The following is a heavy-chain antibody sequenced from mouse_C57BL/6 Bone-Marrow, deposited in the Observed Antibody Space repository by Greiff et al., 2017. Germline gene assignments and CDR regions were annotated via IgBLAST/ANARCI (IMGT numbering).Heavy chain of an antibody. CDR3: AREGDGYYD. V-gene: IGHV1-26*01. CDR2: INPNNGGT. D-gene: IGHD2-3*01. CDR1: GYTFTDYY. Sequence: EVQLQQSGPELVKPGASVKISCKASGYTFTDYYMNWVKQSHGKSLEWIGDINPNNGGTSYNQKFKGKATLTVDKSSSTAYMELRSLTSEDSAVYYCAREGDGYYDWGQGTLVTVSA. J-gene: IGHJ3*01.